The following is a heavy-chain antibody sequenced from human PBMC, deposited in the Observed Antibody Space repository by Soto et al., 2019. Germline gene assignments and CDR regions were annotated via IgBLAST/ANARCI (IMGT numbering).Heavy chain of an antibody. Sequence: QVQLVESGGGVVQPGRSLRLSCAASGFTFSSYGMHWVRQAPGKGLAWVAVIWYDGSNKHYADSVKGRFTISRDNSKNTLYLQINSLRAEDTAVYYCARERFSPDQYFDLWGRGTLVTVSS. CDR2: IWYDGSNK. D-gene: IGHD3-3*02. V-gene: IGHV3-33*01. CDR1: GFTFSSYG. CDR3: ARERFSPDQYFDL. J-gene: IGHJ2*01.